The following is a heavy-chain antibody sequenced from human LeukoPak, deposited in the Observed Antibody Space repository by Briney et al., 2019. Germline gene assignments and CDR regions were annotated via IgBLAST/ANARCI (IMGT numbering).Heavy chain of an antibody. D-gene: IGHD6-6*01. Sequence: ASVKVSCKASGYTFTSYGISWVRQAPGQGLEWMGWNSAYNGNTNYAQKLQGRVTMTTDTSTSTAYMELRSLRSDDTAVYYCARDCPCSSSGLTSDYWGQGTLVTVSS. CDR3: ARDCPCSSSGLTSDY. V-gene: IGHV1-18*01. CDR1: GYTFTSYG. CDR2: NSAYNGNT. J-gene: IGHJ4*02.